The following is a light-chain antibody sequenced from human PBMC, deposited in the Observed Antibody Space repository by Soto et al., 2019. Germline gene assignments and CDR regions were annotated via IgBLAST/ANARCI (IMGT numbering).Light chain of an antibody. V-gene: IGKV4-1*01. CDR1: RSVLYKSNNKNH. J-gene: IGKJ4*01. Sequence: DIVMTQSPDSLAVSLGERATMNCKCSRSVLYKSNNKNHLAWYQQKPGQPPQLIIYWASTRESGVPERFSGSGSGTDFTLTISSLEAEDVAFYWCQQYFDVPYTFGGGTKVDSK. CDR3: QQYFDVPYT. CDR2: WAS.